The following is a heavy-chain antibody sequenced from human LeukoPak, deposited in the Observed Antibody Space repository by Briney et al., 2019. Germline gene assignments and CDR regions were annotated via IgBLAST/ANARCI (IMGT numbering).Heavy chain of an antibody. D-gene: IGHD6-13*01. J-gene: IGHJ6*04. CDR2: IDPNTGGT. CDR3: ARDSRVSLDV. CDR1: EYTSTGYY. Sequence: ASVKVSCKASEYTSTGYYMHWVRQAPGQGLEWMGRIDPNTGGTIYAQKFQGRVTMTRDTSVNTAYMDLSRLTSDDTAVYYCARDSRVSLDVWGKGTTVTVSS. V-gene: IGHV1-2*06.